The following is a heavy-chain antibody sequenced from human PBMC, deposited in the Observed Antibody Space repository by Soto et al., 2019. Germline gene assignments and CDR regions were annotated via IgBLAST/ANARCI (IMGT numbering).Heavy chain of an antibody. CDR1: GGSFSGYY. D-gene: IGHD3-9*01. CDR2: INDSGSI. V-gene: IGHV4-34*01. CDR3: ARESHDILTGPPWVWYFDL. J-gene: IGHJ2*01. Sequence: QVQLQQWGAGPLRPLETLSLTCGVCGGSFSGYYWAWIRQSPGKGLEWIGEINDSGSINYNPSLKSRISISVDRSKNHYSLNLRSVTAADTAVYYCARESHDILTGPPWVWYFDLWGRGTLVTVSS.